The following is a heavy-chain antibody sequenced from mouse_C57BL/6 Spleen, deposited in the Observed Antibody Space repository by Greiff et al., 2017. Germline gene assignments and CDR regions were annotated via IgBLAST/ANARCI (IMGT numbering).Heavy chain of an antibody. Sequence: VQLQESGAELVKPGASVKVSCKASGYTFTSYWMHWVKQRPGQGLEWIGRIHPSDSDTNYNQKFKGKATLTVDKSSSTAYMQLRSLTSDVSAVYYCARGPHYSMDYWGQGTSVTVSS. CDR1: GYTFTSYW. CDR2: IHPSDSDT. J-gene: IGHJ4*01. CDR3: ARGPHYSMDY. D-gene: IGHD6-1*01. V-gene: IGHV1-74*01.